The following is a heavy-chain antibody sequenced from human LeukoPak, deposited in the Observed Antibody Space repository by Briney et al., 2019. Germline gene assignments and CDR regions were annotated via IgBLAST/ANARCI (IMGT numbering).Heavy chain of an antibody. CDR1: GGSISSSSYY. J-gene: IGHJ4*02. CDR3: ARRLAAAGRTLDY. Sequence: KTSETLSLTCTVSGGSISSSSYYWGWIRQPPGKGLEWIGSIYYSGSTYYNPSLKSRVTISVDTSKNQFSLKLSSVTAADTAVYYCARRLAAAGRTLDYWGQGTLVTVSS. CDR2: IYYSGST. V-gene: IGHV4-39*07. D-gene: IGHD6-13*01.